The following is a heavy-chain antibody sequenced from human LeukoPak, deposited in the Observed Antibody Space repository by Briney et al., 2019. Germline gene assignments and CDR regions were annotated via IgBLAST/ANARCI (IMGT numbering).Heavy chain of an antibody. CDR1: GFTFSSYA. Sequence: PGGSLRLSCAASGFTFSSYAMSWVRQAPGKGLEWVSAISGSGGSTYYADSVKGRFTISRDNSKNTLYLQTYSLRAEDTAVYYCAKDASYSSGWDLFDYWGQGTLVTVSS. J-gene: IGHJ4*02. CDR2: ISGSGGST. CDR3: AKDASYSSGWDLFDY. D-gene: IGHD6-19*01. V-gene: IGHV3-23*01.